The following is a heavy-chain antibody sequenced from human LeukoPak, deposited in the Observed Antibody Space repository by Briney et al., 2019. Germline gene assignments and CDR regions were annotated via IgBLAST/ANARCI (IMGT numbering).Heavy chain of an antibody. Sequence: ASVKVSCKASGYTFTSYGISWVRQAPGQGLEWMGWISAYNGNTNYAQKLQGRVTMTTDTSTSTAYMELRSLRSDDTAVYYCARGIYSSSWLGYFDYWGQGTLVTVSS. CDR2: ISAYNGNT. CDR3: ARGIYSSSWLGYFDY. D-gene: IGHD6-13*01. V-gene: IGHV1-18*01. CDR1: GYTFTSYG. J-gene: IGHJ4*02.